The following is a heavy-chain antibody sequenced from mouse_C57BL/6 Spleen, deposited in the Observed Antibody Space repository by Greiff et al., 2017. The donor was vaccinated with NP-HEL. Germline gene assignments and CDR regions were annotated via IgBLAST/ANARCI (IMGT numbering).Heavy chain of an antibody. CDR1: GYAFSSYW. D-gene: IGHD2-4*01. CDR2: IYPGDGDT. V-gene: IGHV1-80*01. CDR3: ARSGYYDYDERGFDY. Sequence: QVQLQQSGAELVKPGASVKISCKASGYAFSSYWMNWVKQRPGKGLEWIGQIYPGDGDTNYNGKFKGKATLTADKSSSTAYMQLSSLTSEDSAVYFCARSGYYDYDERGFDYWGQGTTLTVSS. J-gene: IGHJ2*01.